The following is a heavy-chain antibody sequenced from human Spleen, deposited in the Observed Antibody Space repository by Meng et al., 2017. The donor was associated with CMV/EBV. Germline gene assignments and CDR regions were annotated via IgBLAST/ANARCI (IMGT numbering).Heavy chain of an antibody. J-gene: IGHJ4*02. D-gene: IGHD5-24*01. CDR3: ARDRPNGYNGVFDY. CDR1: GYTFTSYD. CDR2: MNPNSGNT. Sequence: ASVKVSCKASGYTFTSYDINWVRQATGQGLEWMGWMNPNSGNTGYAQKFQGRVTMTRNTSISTAYMELSSLRSEDTAVYYCARDRPNGYNGVFDYWGQGTLVTVSS. V-gene: IGHV1-8*01.